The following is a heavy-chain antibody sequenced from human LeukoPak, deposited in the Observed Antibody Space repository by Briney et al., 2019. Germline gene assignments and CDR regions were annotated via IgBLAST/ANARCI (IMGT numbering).Heavy chain of an antibody. CDR1: GYTFTSYD. Sequence: ASVKVSCKASGYTFTSYDINWVRQATGQGLEWMGWMNPNSGNTGYAQKFQGRVTMTRNTSISTAYMELSSLRSEDTAVYYCARRGYDFWSGSFAFDIWGQGTMVTVSS. D-gene: IGHD3-3*01. V-gene: IGHV1-8*01. CDR3: ARRGYDFWSGSFAFDI. J-gene: IGHJ3*02. CDR2: MNPNSGNT.